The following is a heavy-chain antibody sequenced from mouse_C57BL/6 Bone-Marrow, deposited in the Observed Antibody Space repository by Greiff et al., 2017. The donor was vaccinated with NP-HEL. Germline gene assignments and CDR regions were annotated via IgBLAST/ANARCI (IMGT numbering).Heavy chain of an antibody. J-gene: IGHJ1*03. Sequence: RGLEWIGRVDPNSGGTKYNEKFKSKATLTVDKPSSTAYMQLSSLTSEDSAVYYCARAAVVATDWYFEVWGTGTTVTVSS. CDR3: ARAAVVATDWYFEV. CDR2: VDPNSGGT. V-gene: IGHV1-62-3*01. D-gene: IGHD1-1*01.